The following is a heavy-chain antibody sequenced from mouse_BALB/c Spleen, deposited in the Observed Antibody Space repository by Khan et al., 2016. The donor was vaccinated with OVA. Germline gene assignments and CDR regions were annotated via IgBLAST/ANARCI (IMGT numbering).Heavy chain of an antibody. J-gene: IGHJ4*01. D-gene: IGHD2-10*01. V-gene: IGHV2-6-1*01. CDR2: IWSDGTT. CDR3: ARQPYYHYYVMDY. CDR1: GFSLTNYG. Sequence: VQLVESGPGLVAPSQSLSITCTISGFSLTNYGVHWVRQPPGKGLEWLVVIWSDGTTTYASALKSRLTISKDNSKSQVFLKMDSLQTDDTAMYYWARQPYYHYYVMDYWGQGTSVTVSS.